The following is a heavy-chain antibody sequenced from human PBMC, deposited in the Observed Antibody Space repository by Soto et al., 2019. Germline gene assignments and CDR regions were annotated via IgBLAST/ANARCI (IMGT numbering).Heavy chain of an antibody. J-gene: IGHJ6*02. CDR2: IHHSGST. V-gene: IGHV4-4*02. D-gene: IGHD3-9*01. Sequence: QVQLEESGPGLVEPSGILSLTCAVSGGSVSNENWWSWVRQPPGKGLEWIGEIHHSGSTSYTPSLKSRVTISVDKSKNQFSLRLISVTAADTAVYYCARNDFFDMDVWGQGTTVTVSS. CDR1: GGSVSNENW. CDR3: ARNDFFDMDV.